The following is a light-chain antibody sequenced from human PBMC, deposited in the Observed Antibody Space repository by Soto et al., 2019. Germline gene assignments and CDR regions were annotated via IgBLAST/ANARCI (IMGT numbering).Light chain of an antibody. CDR3: RQYDDWPLT. J-gene: IGKJ3*01. V-gene: IGKV3-15*01. Sequence: VLTQSPATLSVSPGEGATLSCRASQSVGSSLAWYQQKPGQAPRLLMFDSSTRATGVPAKFSGSGSGTEFTLTISSLQSEDFAIFFCRQYDDWPLTFGPGTTVDI. CDR1: QSVGSS. CDR2: DSS.